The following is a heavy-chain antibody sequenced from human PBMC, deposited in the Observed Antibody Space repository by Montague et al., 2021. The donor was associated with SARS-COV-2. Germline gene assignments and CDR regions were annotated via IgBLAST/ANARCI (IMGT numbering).Heavy chain of an antibody. CDR1: GFTFSSYS. V-gene: IGHV3-48*02. J-gene: IGHJ6*02. Sequence: SLRLSCAASGFTFSSYSMNWVRRAPGKGLEWVSYISSSSSTIYYADSVKGRFTISRDNAKNSLYLQMNSLRDEDTAVYYCARDVRDYYGSGSYYRQRSHYYYYYGMDVWGQGTTVTVSS. CDR3: ARDVRDYYGSGSYYRQRSHYYYYYGMDV. D-gene: IGHD3-10*01. CDR2: ISSSSSTI.